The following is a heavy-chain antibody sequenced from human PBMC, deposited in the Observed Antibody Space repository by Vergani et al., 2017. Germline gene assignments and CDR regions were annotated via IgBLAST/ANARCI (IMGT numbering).Heavy chain of an antibody. CDR3: ARDSSGYYWDGMDV. V-gene: IGHV4-30-4*01. Sequence: QVQLQESGPGLVKPSQTLSLTCTVSAGSLSSGDYYWSWIRQPPGKGLEWIGYIYYSGSTYYNPSLKSRVTISVDTSKNQFSLKLSSVTAADTAVYYCARDSSGYYWDGMDVWGQGTTVTVSS. D-gene: IGHD3-22*01. CDR1: AGSLSSGDYY. CDR2: IYYSGST. J-gene: IGHJ6*02.